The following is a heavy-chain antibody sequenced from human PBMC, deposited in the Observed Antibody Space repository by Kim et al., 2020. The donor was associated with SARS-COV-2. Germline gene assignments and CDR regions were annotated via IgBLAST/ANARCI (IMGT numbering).Heavy chain of an antibody. J-gene: IGHJ6*02. Sequence: GGSLRLSCAASGFTFDDYTMHWVRQAPGKGLEWVSLISWDGGSTYYADSVKGRFTISRDNSKNSLYLQMNSLRTEDTALYYCAKDSQVGPGYYYYGMDVWGQGTTVTVSS. CDR2: ISWDGGST. CDR1: GFTFDDYT. CDR3: AKDSQVGPGYYYYGMDV. V-gene: IGHV3-43*01.